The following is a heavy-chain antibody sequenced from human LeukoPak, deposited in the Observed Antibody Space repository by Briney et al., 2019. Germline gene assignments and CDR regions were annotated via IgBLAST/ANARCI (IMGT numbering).Heavy chain of an antibody. CDR1: GYTFTGYY. J-gene: IGHJ5*02. CDR2: INPSGGST. V-gene: IGHV1-46*01. CDR3: ARVGGEGYCSGGSCFHGDNWFDP. Sequence: GASVTVSCKASGYTFTGYYMHWVRQAPGQGLEWMGWINPSGGSTSYAQKFQGRVTMTRDTSTSTVYMELSSLRSEDTAVYYCARVGGEGYCSGGSCFHGDNWFDPWGQGTLVTVSS. D-gene: IGHD2-15*01.